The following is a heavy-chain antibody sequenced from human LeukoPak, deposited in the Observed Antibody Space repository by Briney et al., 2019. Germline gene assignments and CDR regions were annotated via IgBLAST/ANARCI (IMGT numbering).Heavy chain of an antibody. V-gene: IGHV4-61*02. CDR3: ARELITMVRGDIGIIDY. CDR2: IYTSGST. D-gene: IGHD3-10*01. CDR1: GGSISSGSYY. Sequence: KPSQTLSLSCTVSGGSISSGSYYWSCIRQPPGKGLEWIGRIYTSGSTNYNPSLKSRVTISVDTSKNQFSLKLSSVTAADTAVYYCARELITMVRGDIGIIDYWGQGTLVTVSS. J-gene: IGHJ4*02.